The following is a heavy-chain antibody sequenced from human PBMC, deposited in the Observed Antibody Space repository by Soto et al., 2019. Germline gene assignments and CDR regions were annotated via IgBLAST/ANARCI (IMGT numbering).Heavy chain of an antibody. V-gene: IGHV4-59*12. J-gene: IGHJ6*02. Sequence: QVQLQESGPGLVKPSETLSLMCTVSGGSITNYYWSWIRQSPAKGLEWIGYVADSGSTKYNPSLKSRVTISVDPSKNQFSLKLTSLTAADTAVYYCARERVGHSAMDVWGQGTTVTVSS. CDR3: ARERVGHSAMDV. CDR1: GGSITNYY. CDR2: VADSGST. D-gene: IGHD1-26*01.